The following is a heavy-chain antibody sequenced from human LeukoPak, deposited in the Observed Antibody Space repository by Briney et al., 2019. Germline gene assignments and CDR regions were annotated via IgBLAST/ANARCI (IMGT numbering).Heavy chain of an antibody. CDR1: GYTFSKNA. CDR2: ISGNDGTT. D-gene: IGHD2-8*02. Sequence: GGSLRLSCTAYGYTFSKNAMTWVRQDPGKGLEWVSFISGNDGTTYYAHSLQGRFTISRDNSKNTALLQLNSVRSEDTAVYYCGKVGLSWGFGDYWGQGTLVSVSS. J-gene: IGHJ4*02. V-gene: IGHV3-23*01. CDR3: GKVGLSWGFGDY.